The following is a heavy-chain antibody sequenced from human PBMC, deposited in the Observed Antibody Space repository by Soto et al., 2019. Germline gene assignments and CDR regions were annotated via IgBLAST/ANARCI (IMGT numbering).Heavy chain of an antibody. V-gene: IGHV4-30-4*01. CDR3: ASYSSNYVDYYYYGMDV. CDR1: GGSISSGDYY. CDR2: IYYSGST. Sequence: QVQLQESGPGLVKPSQTLSLTCTVSGGSISSGDYYWSWIRQPPGKGLEWIGYIYYSGSTYYNPSLKSRVTISVDTSKNQFSLKLSSVTAADTAVYYCASYSSNYVDYYYYGMDVWGQGTTVTVSS. D-gene: IGHD4-4*01. J-gene: IGHJ6*02.